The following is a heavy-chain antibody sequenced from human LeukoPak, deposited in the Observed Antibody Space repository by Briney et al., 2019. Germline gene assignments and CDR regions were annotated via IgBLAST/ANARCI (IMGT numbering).Heavy chain of an antibody. J-gene: IGHJ6*02. CDR3: ALGENVYYGMDV. CDR1: GYTFTSYA. CDR2: INAGNGNT. V-gene: IGHV1-3*01. D-gene: IGHD3-10*01. Sequence: ASVKVSCKASGYTFTSYAMHWVRQAPGQRLEWMGWINAGNGNTKYSQKFRGRVTITRDTSASTAYMELSSLRSEDTAVHYCALGENVYYGMDVWGQGTTVTVSS.